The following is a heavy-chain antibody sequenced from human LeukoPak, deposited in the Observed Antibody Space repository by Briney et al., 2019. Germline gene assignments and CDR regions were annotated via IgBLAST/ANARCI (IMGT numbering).Heavy chain of an antibody. J-gene: IGHJ5*02. CDR2: INPNSGGT. CDR3: AREAKRYCTNGVCYNGSWFDP. Sequence: ASVKVSCKASGYTFTGYYVHWVRQAPGQGLEWMGRINPNSGGTNYAQKFQGRVTMTRDTSISTAYMELSRLRSDDTAVYYCAREAKRYCTNGVCYNGSWFDPWGQGTLVTVSS. D-gene: IGHD2-8*01. V-gene: IGHV1-2*06. CDR1: GYTFTGYY.